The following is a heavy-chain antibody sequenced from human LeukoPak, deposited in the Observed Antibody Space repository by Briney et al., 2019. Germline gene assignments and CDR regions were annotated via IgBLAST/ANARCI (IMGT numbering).Heavy chain of an antibody. CDR2: IRYDGSNK. J-gene: IGHJ2*01. V-gene: IGHV3-30*02. CDR1: GFAFSSYG. Sequence: PGGSLRLSCAASGFAFSSYGMHWVRQAPGKGLEWVAFIRYDGSNKYYADSVKGRFTISRDNSKNTLYLQMNSLRAEDTAVYYCAKDRGRYWYFDLWGRGILVTVSS. D-gene: IGHD3-10*01. CDR3: AKDRGRYWYFDL.